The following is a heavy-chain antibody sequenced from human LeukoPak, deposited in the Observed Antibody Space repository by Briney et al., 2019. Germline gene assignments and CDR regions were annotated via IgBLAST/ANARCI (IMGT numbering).Heavy chain of an antibody. J-gene: IGHJ5*02. D-gene: IGHD3-3*01. Sequence: PSETLSLTCAVYGGSFSGYYWSWIRQPPGKGLEWIGEINHSGSTNYNPSLKSRVTISVDTSKTQFSLKLSSVTAADTAVHYCARGYYDFAPWGQGTLVTVSS. CDR2: INHSGST. CDR3: ARGYYDFAP. V-gene: IGHV4-34*01. CDR1: GGSFSGYY.